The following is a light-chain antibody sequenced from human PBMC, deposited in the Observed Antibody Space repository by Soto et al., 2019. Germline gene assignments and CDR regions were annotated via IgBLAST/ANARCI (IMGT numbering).Light chain of an antibody. V-gene: IGLV2-8*01. J-gene: IGLJ2*01. CDR2: EVS. CDR1: SSDVGGYNY. Sequence: QSALTQPPSASGSPGQSVTISCTGTSSDVGGYNYVSWYQQHPGKAPKLMIYEVSKRPSGVPDRFSGSKSGNTASLTVSGRQAEDEADYYCSSYAGSKDVVFGGGTKLTVL. CDR3: SSYAGSKDVV.